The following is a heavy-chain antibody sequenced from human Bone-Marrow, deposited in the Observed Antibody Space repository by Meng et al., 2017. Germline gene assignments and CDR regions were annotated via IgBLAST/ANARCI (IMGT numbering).Heavy chain of an antibody. CDR1: GFTFSSYW. CDR3: ARDVEDIVVVAAALWSYGMDV. Sequence: GGSLRLSCAASGFTFSSYWMSWVRKAPGKGLEWVANIKQDGSEKYYVDSVKGRFTISRDNAKNSLYLQMNSLRAEDTAVYYCARDVEDIVVVAAALWSYGMDVWGQGTTVTVSS. J-gene: IGHJ6*02. CDR2: IKQDGSEK. D-gene: IGHD2-15*01. V-gene: IGHV3-7*01.